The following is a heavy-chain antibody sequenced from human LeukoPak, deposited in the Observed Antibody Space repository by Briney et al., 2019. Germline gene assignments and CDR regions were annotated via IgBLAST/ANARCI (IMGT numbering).Heavy chain of an antibody. CDR2: INHSGST. J-gene: IGHJ4*02. Sequence: PSETLSLTCAVYGGSFSGYYWSWIRQPPGKGLEWIGEINHSGSTNYNPSLKSRVTISVDTSRNQFSLKLSSVTAADTAVYYCARGRRIQLWFGSSFDYWGQGTLVTVSS. CDR1: GGSFSGYY. CDR3: ARGRRIQLWFGSSFDY. D-gene: IGHD5-18*01. V-gene: IGHV4-34*01.